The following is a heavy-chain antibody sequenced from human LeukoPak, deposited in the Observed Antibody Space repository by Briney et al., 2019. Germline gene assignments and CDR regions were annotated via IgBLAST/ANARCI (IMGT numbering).Heavy chain of an antibody. CDR3: AGAPPAIYYYDSSGYPGAFDI. D-gene: IGHD3-22*01. J-gene: IGHJ3*02. Sequence: SETLSLTCTVSGDSISSGDYYWSWIRQPAGKGLEWIGRISSSGSTNYNPSLKSRVTISVDTSKNQFSLKLSSVTAADTAVHYCAGAPPAIYYYDSSGYPGAFDIWSQGTMVTVSS. V-gene: IGHV4-61*02. CDR1: GDSISSGDYY. CDR2: ISSSGST.